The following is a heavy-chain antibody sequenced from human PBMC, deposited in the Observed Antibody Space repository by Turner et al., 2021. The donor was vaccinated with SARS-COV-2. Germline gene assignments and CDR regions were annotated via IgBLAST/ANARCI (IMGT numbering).Heavy chain of an antibody. D-gene: IGHD1-26*01. J-gene: IGHJ5*02. CDR1: GDSISAYY. CDR2: IYDNGST. V-gene: IGHV4-59*01. Sequence: VHLQESGPGLVKPSETLSLTCTVSGDSISAYYCTWIRQPPGKGLECIGDIYDNGSTHDNQYQKSRVTMSVDTSKSEFSLKMTSGTAVDTAVYYCARRTDVRNSWILDAWGQGTMVTVSS. CDR3: ARRTDVRNSWILDA.